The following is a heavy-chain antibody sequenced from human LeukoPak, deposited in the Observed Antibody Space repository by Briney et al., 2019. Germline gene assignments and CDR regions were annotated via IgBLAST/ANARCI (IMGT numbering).Heavy chain of an antibody. V-gene: IGHV4-59*12. Sequence: SETLSLTCTVSGGSISSYYWSWIRQPPGKGLEWIGYIYYSGSTNYNPSLKSRVTISVDTSKNQFSLKLSSVTAADTAVYYCARLGSWFGTSMDVWGQGTTVTVSS. D-gene: IGHD3-10*01. CDR3: ARLGSWFGTSMDV. CDR1: GGSISSYY. J-gene: IGHJ6*02. CDR2: IYYSGST.